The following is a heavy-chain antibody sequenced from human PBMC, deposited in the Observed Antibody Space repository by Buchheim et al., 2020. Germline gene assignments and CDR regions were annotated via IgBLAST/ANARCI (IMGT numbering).Heavy chain of an antibody. D-gene: IGHD3-10*01. Sequence: QVQLQESGPGLVKPSETLSLTCTVSGGSVSSGSYYWSWIRQPPGKGLEWIGYTYYSGSTNYNPSLKSRVTISVDTSQNQFSLKLSSVTAADTAVYYCARDSYYYGSGSYYPFDYWGQGTL. CDR1: GGSVSSGSYY. CDR2: TYYSGST. V-gene: IGHV4-61*01. CDR3: ARDSYYYGSGSYYPFDY. J-gene: IGHJ4*02.